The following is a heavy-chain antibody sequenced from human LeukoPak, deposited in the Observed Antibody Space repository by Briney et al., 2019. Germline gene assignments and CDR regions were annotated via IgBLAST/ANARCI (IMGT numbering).Heavy chain of an antibody. V-gene: IGHV1-2*02. CDR2: INPNSGGT. Sequence: GASVKVSCKASGYTFTGYYMHWVRQAPGQGLEWMGWINPNSGGTNYAQKFQGRVTMTRDTSISTAYMELSRLRSDDTAVYYCYGDYLRYNYYYGMDVWGQGTTVTVSS. D-gene: IGHD4-17*01. CDR3: YGDYLRYNYYYGMDV. CDR1: GYTFTGYY. J-gene: IGHJ6*02.